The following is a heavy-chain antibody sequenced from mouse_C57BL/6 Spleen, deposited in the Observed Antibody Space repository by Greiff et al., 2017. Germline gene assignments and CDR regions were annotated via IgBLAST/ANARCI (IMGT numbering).Heavy chain of an antibody. Sequence: VQLQESGAELVRPGASVTLSCTASGYTFTDYEMHWVKQTPVHGLEWIGAIDPETGGTASNQKFKGKAILTADKSSSTAYMELRSLTSEDSAFYYGTRGSYYSNPFAYWGQGTLVTVSA. D-gene: IGHD2-5*01. CDR3: TRGSYYSNPFAY. CDR2: IDPETGGT. J-gene: IGHJ3*01. V-gene: IGHV1-15*01. CDR1: GYTFTDYE.